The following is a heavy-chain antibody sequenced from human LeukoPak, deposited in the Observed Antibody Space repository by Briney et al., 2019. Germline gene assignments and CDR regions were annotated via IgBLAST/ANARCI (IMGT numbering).Heavy chain of an antibody. Sequence: GASVKVSCKASGGTFSSYAISWVRQAPGQGLEWMGGIIPIFGTANYAQKFQGRVTITPDKSTSTAYMELSSLRSEDTAVYYCARGIAGAGNDYWGQGTLVTVSS. V-gene: IGHV1-69*06. J-gene: IGHJ4*02. CDR1: GGTFSSYA. CDR3: ARGIAGAGNDY. D-gene: IGHD6-13*01. CDR2: IIPIFGTA.